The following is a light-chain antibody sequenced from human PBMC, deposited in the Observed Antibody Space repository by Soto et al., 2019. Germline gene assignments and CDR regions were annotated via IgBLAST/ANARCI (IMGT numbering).Light chain of an antibody. Sequence: EIVLTQSPGTLSLSPGERATLSCRARQTVSISKLAWYQQKPGQAPKVLISGASSRATGIPDRFGGSGSGTDFTLTISRLEPEDFAVYYCQQYGSSPRTFGQGTKVEIK. CDR1: QTVSISK. CDR2: GAS. CDR3: QQYGSSPRT. J-gene: IGKJ1*01. V-gene: IGKV3-20*01.